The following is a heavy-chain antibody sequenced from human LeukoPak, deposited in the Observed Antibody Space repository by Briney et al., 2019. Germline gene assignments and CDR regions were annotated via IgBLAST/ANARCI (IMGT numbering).Heavy chain of an antibody. CDR1: GGSFSGYY. D-gene: IGHD6-19*01. V-gene: IGHV3-23*01. CDR3: AKVVGIAVAETDY. J-gene: IGHJ4*02. CDR2: ISGSGGST. Sequence: ETLSLTCAVYGGSFSGYYWSWVRQAPGKGLEWVSAISGSGGSTYYADSVKGRFTISRDNSKNTLYLQMNSLRAEDTAVYYCAKVVGIAVAETDYWGQGTLVTVSS.